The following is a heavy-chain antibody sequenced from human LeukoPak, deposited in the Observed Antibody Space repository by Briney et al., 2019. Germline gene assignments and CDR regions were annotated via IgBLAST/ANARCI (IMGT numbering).Heavy chain of an antibody. CDR3: ARDTGDAWFDP. CDR2: INPNSGGT. D-gene: IGHD7-27*01. V-gene: IGHV1-2*02. CDR1: GYTFTGYY. J-gene: IGHJ5*02. Sequence: GASVKVSCKXSGYTFTGYYMHWVRQTPGQGLEWMGWINPNSGGTNYAQKFQGRVTMTRDTSISTAYMELSRLRSDDTAVYYCARDTGDAWFDPWGQGTLVTVSS.